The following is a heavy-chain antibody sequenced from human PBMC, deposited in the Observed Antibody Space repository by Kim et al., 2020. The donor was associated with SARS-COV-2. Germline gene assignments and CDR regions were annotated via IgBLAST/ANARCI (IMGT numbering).Heavy chain of an antibody. D-gene: IGHD5-12*01. CDR1: GYSFTSYW. CDR2: IYPGDSDT. V-gene: IGHV5-51*01. J-gene: IGHJ6*02. CDR3: ARIGYSGYVLPKYYYYGMDV. Sequence: GESLKISCKGSGYSFTSYWIGWVRQMPGKGLEWMGIIYPGDSDTRYSPSFQGQVTISADKSISTAYLQWSRLKASDTAMYYCARIGYSGYVLPKYYYYGMDVWGQGTTVTVPS.